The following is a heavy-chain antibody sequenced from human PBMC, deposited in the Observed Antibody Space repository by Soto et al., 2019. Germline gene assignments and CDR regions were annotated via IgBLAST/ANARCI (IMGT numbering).Heavy chain of an antibody. Sequence: QVQLQESGPGLVKPSETLSLTCTVSGGSISSYYWSWIRQPPGKGLEWIGYSSYSGSTNYNPSLKSRVTISVDTSKNQFSLKLSSVTAADTAVYYCARAGDYYDSSGYYPLGYFDLWGRGTLVTVSS. D-gene: IGHD3-22*01. J-gene: IGHJ2*01. CDR3: ARAGDYYDSSGYYPLGYFDL. CDR2: SSYSGST. V-gene: IGHV4-59*01. CDR1: GGSISSYY.